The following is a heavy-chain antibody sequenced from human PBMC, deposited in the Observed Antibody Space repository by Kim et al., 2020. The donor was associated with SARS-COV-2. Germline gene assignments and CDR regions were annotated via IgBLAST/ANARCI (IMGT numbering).Heavy chain of an antibody. CDR2: INSSSSYI. CDR3: ARDGRLHLGKLSLWGYYYYGMYV. V-gene: IGHV3-21*01. Sequence: GGSLRLSCAASGFTFSSYSMNWVRQAPGKGLEWVSPINSSSSYIYYADSVKGRFTISRDNAKNSLYLQMNSLRAEDTAVYYCARDGRLHLGKLSLWGYYYYGMYVGGQGTTVTVSS. CDR1: GFTFSSYS. J-gene: IGHJ6*02. D-gene: IGHD3-16*02.